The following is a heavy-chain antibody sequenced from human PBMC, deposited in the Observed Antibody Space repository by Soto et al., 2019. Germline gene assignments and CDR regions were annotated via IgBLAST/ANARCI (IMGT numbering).Heavy chain of an antibody. V-gene: IGHV4-59*01. Sequence: SETLSLTCTVSGGSISSYYWSWIRQPPGKGLEWIGYIYYSGSTNYNPSLKSRVTISVDTSKNQFSLKLSSVTAADTAVYYCARGTYYYDSSGYYYGQYFQHWGQGTLVTVSS. CDR2: IYYSGST. D-gene: IGHD3-22*01. J-gene: IGHJ1*01. CDR1: GGSISSYY. CDR3: ARGTYYYDSSGYYYGQYFQH.